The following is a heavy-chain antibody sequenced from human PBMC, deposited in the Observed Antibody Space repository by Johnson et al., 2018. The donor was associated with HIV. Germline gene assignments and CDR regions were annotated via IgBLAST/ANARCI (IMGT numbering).Heavy chain of an antibody. J-gene: IGHJ3*02. CDR2: ISHDGSNK. Sequence: QVQLVESGGGVVQPGRSLRLSCAASGFIFSSYGMHWVRQAPGKGLEWVAVISHDGSNKYYADSVRGRFTISRDKSRNTLYLQMNSLRADDTAVHYCAREGNYYDSSSHVFDIWGQGTMVTVSS. D-gene: IGHD3-22*01. CDR1: GFIFSSYG. V-gene: IGHV3-30*19. CDR3: AREGNYYDSSSHVFDI.